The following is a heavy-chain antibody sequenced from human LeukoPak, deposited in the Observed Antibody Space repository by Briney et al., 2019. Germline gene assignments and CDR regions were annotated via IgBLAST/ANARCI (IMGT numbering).Heavy chain of an antibody. CDR2: ISGSGGST. CDR1: GFTFSSYA. CDR3: AKEWRFSSSWYQYYFDY. Sequence: PGGSLRLSCAASGFTFSSYAMSWVRQAPGKGLGWVSAISGSGGSTYYADSVKGRFTISRDTSTDTLYLQLNSLRVDDTAVYFCAKEWRFSSSWYQYYFDYWGQGTLVTVSS. J-gene: IGHJ4*02. V-gene: IGHV3-23*01. D-gene: IGHD6-13*01.